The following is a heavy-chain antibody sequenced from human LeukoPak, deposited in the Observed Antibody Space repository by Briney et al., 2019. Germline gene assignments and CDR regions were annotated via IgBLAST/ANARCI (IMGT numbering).Heavy chain of an antibody. CDR3: ARPLSNGYFHDSGGYYPYAMDV. Sequence: PGGSLRLSCVASGFTFSGHSMNWVRQAPGKGLEWVSYISSRTSIIHHADSVKGRFAIPRDNSKNTLYLQMNSLRGYDSAVYYCARPLSNGYFHDSGGYYPYAMDVWGQGTTVTVSS. CDR2: ISSRTSII. J-gene: IGHJ6*02. V-gene: IGHV3-48*01. D-gene: IGHD3-22*01. CDR1: GFTFSGHS.